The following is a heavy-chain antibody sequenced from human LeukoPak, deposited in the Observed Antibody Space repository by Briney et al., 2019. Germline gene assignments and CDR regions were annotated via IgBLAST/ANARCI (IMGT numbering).Heavy chain of an antibody. Sequence: SETLSLTCTVSGGSISSGSYYWSWIRQPAGTGLEWIGRIYTSGSTNYNPSLKSRVTISVDTSKNQFSLKLSSVTAADTAVYYCAGTTVSYYYYYMGVWGKGTTVTVSS. CDR2: IYTSGST. V-gene: IGHV4-61*02. CDR3: AGTTVSYYYYYMGV. J-gene: IGHJ6*03. CDR1: GGSISSGSYY. D-gene: IGHD4-17*01.